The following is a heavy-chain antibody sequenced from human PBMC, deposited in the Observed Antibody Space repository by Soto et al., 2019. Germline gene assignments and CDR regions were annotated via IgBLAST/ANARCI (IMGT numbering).Heavy chain of an antibody. V-gene: IGHV1-18*04. CDR1: GYTFTNYG. CDR3: VRAYDSSGYRDWYFDL. J-gene: IGHJ2*01. D-gene: IGHD3-22*01. CDR2: INPDNGNP. Sequence: QVHLVQSGGEVKKPGASVEVSCKASGYTFTNYGITWVRQAPGQGLEWMGWINPDNGNPNYAQKLHGRVTMTTDTSTSTAYMELRSLRSDDTAVYYCVRAYDSSGYRDWYFDLWGRGTLVTVSS.